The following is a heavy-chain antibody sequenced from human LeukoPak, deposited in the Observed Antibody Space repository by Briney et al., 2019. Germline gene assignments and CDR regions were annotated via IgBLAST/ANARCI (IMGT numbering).Heavy chain of an antibody. CDR1: GFTFSSYS. J-gene: IGHJ4*02. D-gene: IGHD3-22*01. Sequence: PGGSLRLSCAASGFTFSSYSMNWVRQAPGKGLEWVSSISSSSSYIYYADSVKGRFTISRDNAKNSLYLQMNSLRAEDTAVYYCARDQYYYDSSGYPIYFDYWGQGTLVTVSS. CDR2: ISSSSSYI. CDR3: ARDQYYYDSSGYPIYFDY. V-gene: IGHV3-21*01.